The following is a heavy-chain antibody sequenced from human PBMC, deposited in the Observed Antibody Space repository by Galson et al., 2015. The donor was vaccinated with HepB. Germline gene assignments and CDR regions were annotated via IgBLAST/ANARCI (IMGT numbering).Heavy chain of an antibody. V-gene: IGHV3-21*01. CDR3: ASYLIVVVPAAEHDAFDI. CDR2: ISSSSSYI. Sequence: SLRLSCAASGFTFSSYSMNWVRQAPGKGLEWVSSISSSSSYIYYADSVKGRFTISRDNAKNSLYLQMNSLRAEDTAVYYCASYLIVVVPAAEHDAFDIWGQGTMVTVSS. D-gene: IGHD2-2*01. J-gene: IGHJ3*02. CDR1: GFTFSSYS.